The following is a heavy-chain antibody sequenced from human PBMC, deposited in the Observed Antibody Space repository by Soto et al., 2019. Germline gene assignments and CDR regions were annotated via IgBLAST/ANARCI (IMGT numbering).Heavy chain of an antibody. V-gene: IGHV4-30-4*01. CDR1: GGSVSSGGYF. CDR3: ARGPDVDKVVY. Sequence: QVQLQESGPGLVEPSQTLSLTCAVSGGSVSSGGYFWSWIRQPPGKGLEWIGHIYNSGSTYSNPSLWGRVTMSVDTSKNQFSLKLNSVTAADTAVYYCARGPDVDKVVYWGQGTLVTVSS. D-gene: IGHD2-21*01. CDR2: IYNSGST. J-gene: IGHJ4*02.